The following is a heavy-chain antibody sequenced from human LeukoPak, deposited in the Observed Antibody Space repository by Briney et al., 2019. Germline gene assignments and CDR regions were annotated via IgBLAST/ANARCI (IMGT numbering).Heavy chain of an antibody. J-gene: IGHJ6*02. Sequence: GGSLRLSCVASGFTFGKYWMSWVRQAPGKGLEWVANIKLDGSEKNYVDSVKGRFTISRDNTKNSLYLQMNSLRAEDTAVYYCARDPGSGYFLWGQGTTVTVSS. D-gene: IGHD3-3*01. V-gene: IGHV3-7*01. CDR2: IKLDGSEK. CDR1: GFTFGKYW. CDR3: ARDPGSGYFL.